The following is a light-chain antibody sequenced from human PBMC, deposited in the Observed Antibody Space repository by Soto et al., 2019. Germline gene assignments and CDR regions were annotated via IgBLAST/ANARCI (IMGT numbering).Light chain of an antibody. V-gene: IGKV1-33*01. J-gene: IGKJ4*01. CDR3: QHYQTLPLT. Sequence: DIQMTQSPSSLSASVGDRVTITCQASQDIANSLNWYQQKPGKAPNLLIYDASNLETGVTSRFSGSGAGTDFTFTISSLQPEYSATYFCQHYQTLPLTFGGGTKLKIK. CDR2: DAS. CDR1: QDIANS.